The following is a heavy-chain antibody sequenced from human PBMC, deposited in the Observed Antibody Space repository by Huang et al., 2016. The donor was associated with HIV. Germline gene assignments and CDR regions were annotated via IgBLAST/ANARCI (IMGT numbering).Heavy chain of an antibody. D-gene: IGHD6-6*01. CDR1: GGTFSTYA. Sequence: QVQLVQSGAEVKTPGSSVRVSCKASGGTFSTYAISWVRQAPGQGLEWVGGIIAIFGTASDAQKFQGTVTITADEFTSTAYMELSSLRSEDTALYYGARCRTRSSLYDSYYGLDVWGQGTTVTVSS. CDR3: ARCRTRSSLYDSYYGLDV. J-gene: IGHJ6*02. CDR2: IIAIFGTA. V-gene: IGHV1-69*01.